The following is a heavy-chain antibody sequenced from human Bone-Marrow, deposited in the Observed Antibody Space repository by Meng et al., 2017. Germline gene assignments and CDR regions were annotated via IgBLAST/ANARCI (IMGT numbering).Heavy chain of an antibody. CDR2: ISTSGDTT. CDR1: GFTFSSYS. Sequence: GESLKISCAASGFTFSSYSMNWVRQAPGKGLEWVSYISTSGDTTFYADSVKGRFTISRDNAKYSLFLQMSSLRAEDTALYYCARIPIKEREITTFGYWGHGTLVTVSS. D-gene: IGHD3-16*01. CDR3: ARIPIKEREITTFGY. J-gene: IGHJ4*01. V-gene: IGHV3-48*04.